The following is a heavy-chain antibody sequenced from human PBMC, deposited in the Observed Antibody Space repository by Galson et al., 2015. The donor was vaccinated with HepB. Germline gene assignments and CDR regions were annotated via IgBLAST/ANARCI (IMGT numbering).Heavy chain of an antibody. CDR3: AKLVSWGQAGLDY. CDR1: GFTFSSYG. V-gene: IGHV3-33*06. D-gene: IGHD2-8*01. J-gene: IGHJ4*02. CDR2: IWYDGSNK. Sequence: SLRLSCAASGFTFSSYGMHWVRQAPGKGLEWVAVIWYDGSNKYYADSVKGRFTISRDNSKNTLYLQMNSLRAEDTAVYYCAKLVSWGQAGLDYWGQGTLVTVSS.